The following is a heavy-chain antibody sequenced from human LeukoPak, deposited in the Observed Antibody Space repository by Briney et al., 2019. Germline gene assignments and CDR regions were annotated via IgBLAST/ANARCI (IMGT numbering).Heavy chain of an antibody. J-gene: IGHJ4*02. CDR3: ARDRGSGRRNYYFDY. CDR2: INSDGSST. V-gene: IGHV3-74*01. D-gene: IGHD3-10*01. Sequence: TGGSLRLSCAASGFTFSSYWMHWVRQAPGKGLVWVSRINSDGSSTSYADSVKGRFTISRDNAKSTLYLQMNSLRAEDTAVYYCARDRGSGRRNYYFDYWGQGALVTVSS. CDR1: GFTFSSYW.